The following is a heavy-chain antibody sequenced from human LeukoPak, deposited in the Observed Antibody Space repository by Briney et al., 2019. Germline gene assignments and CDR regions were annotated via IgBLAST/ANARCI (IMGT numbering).Heavy chain of an antibody. CDR2: IWYDGSNK. CDR3: ARDYSYGFDP. Sequence: GGSLRLSCAASGFTFSSYGMHWVRQAPGKGLEWVAVIWYDGSNKYYADSVKGRFTISRDNSKNTLYLKVNSLRAEDTAVYYCARDYSYGFDPWGQGTLVTVSS. CDR1: GFTFSSYG. D-gene: IGHD5-18*01. J-gene: IGHJ5*02. V-gene: IGHV3-33*01.